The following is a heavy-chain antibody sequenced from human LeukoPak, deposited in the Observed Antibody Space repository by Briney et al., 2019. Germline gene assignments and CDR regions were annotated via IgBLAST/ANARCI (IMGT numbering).Heavy chain of an antibody. CDR3: AKGSIFDY. CDR2: ISWNSGSI. Sequence: GGSLRLSCAASGFTFDDYAMHWVRQAPGKGLEWVSGISWNSGSIGYADSVKGRFTISRDNAKNSLYLQMNSLRAEDTALYYCAKGSIFDYWGQGTLVTVSS. CDR1: GFTFDDYA. J-gene: IGHJ4*02. V-gene: IGHV3-9*01.